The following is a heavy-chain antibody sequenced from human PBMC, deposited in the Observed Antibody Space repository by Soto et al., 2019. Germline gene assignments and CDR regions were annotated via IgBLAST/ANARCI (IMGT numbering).Heavy chain of an antibody. V-gene: IGHV1-69*13. CDR1: GGTFSSYA. CDR2: IIPIFGTA. D-gene: IGHD3-22*01. Sequence: SVKVSCKASGGTFSSYAISWVRQAPGQGLEWMGGIIPIFGTANYAQKFQGRVTINADESTSTAYMELSSLRSEDTAVYYCARSSYYYDSSGYYSWYFDLWGRRTLVTVCS. J-gene: IGHJ2*01. CDR3: ARSSYYYDSSGYYSWYFDL.